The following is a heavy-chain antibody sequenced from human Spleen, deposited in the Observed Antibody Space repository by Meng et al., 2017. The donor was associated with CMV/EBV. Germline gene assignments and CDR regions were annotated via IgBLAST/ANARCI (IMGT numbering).Heavy chain of an antibody. J-gene: IGHJ3*02. CDR3: AKDKGTSGYWAFDI. Sequence: GESLKISCTASGFTFTTFSIHWVRQAPGKGLEWVADISYDGNDKYYADSVKGRFTISRDNSKNTLYLQMNSLRAEDTAVYYCAKDKGTSGYWAFDIWGQGTMVTVSS. CDR2: ISYDGNDK. V-gene: IGHV3-30*04. CDR1: GFTFTTFS. D-gene: IGHD3-22*01.